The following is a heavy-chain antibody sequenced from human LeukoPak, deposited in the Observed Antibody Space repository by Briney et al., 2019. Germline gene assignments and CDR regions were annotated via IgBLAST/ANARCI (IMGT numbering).Heavy chain of an antibody. Sequence: SETLSLTCSVSGGSISSSSHYWDWIRQPPGEGLEWIGSIYYSGSTYYNPSLKSRVTISVDTSKNQFSLKLISVTAEDTAVYYCARDAVPIAAAGPAYFDYWGQGTLVTVSS. CDR2: IYYSGST. D-gene: IGHD6-13*01. CDR1: GGSISSSSHY. V-gene: IGHV4-39*07. CDR3: ARDAVPIAAAGPAYFDY. J-gene: IGHJ4*02.